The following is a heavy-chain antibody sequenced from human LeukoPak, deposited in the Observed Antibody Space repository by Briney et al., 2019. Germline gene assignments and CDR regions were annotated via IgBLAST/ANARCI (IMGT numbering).Heavy chain of an antibody. CDR2: IYYSGST. V-gene: IGHV4-59*01. J-gene: IGHJ4*02. Sequence: SETLSLTCTVSGGSISSYYWSWIRQPPGKGLEWIGYIYYSGSTNYNPSLKSRVTISVDTSKNQFSLKLSSVTAADTAVYYCARADFYSILTFDYWGQGTLVTVSS. D-gene: IGHD2-21*01. CDR3: ARADFYSILTFDY. CDR1: GGSISSYY.